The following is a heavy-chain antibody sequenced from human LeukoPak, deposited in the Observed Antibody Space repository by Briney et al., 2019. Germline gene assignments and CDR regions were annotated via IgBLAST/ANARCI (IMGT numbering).Heavy chain of an antibody. CDR2: IIPIFGTA. CDR3: ARDERLPAAMDY. Sequence: SSVKVPCKASGGTFSSYAISWVRQAPGQGLEWMGGIIPIFGTANYAQKFRGRVTITADESTSTAYMELSSLRSEDTAVYYCARDERLPAAMDYWGQGTLVTVSS. V-gene: IGHV1-69*01. CDR1: GGTFSSYA. D-gene: IGHD2-2*01. J-gene: IGHJ4*02.